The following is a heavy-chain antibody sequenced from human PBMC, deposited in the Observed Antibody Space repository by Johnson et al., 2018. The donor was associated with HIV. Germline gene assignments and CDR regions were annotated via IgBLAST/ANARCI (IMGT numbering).Heavy chain of an antibody. CDR1: GFTFSS. D-gene: IGHD2-21*02. J-gene: IGHJ3*02. CDR3: ARDSAYCGGDCHDAFDI. CDR2: ISYDGSNK. Sequence: QMLLVESGGGLVKTGGSLRLSCAASGFTFSSMHWVRQAPGRGLEWVAVISYDGSNKYYADSVKGRITISRDNSKNTLYLQMNSLRAEDTAVYYCARDSAYCGGDCHDAFDIWGQGTMVTVSS. V-gene: IGHV3-30-3*01.